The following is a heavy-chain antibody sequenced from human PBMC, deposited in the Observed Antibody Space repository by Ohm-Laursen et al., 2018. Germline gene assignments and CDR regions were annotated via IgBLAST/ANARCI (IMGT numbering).Heavy chain of an antibody. CDR1: GYTFTGYY. CDR2: INPNSGGT. Sequence: GASVKVSCKASGYTFTGYYMHWVRQAPGQGLEWMGWINPNSGGTNYAQKFQGRVTMTRDTSISTAYMELSRLRSDDTAVYYCAAAPYYYYDSSGIRDYWGQGTLVTVS. V-gene: IGHV1-2*02. CDR3: AAAPYYYYDSSGIRDY. J-gene: IGHJ4*02. D-gene: IGHD3-22*01.